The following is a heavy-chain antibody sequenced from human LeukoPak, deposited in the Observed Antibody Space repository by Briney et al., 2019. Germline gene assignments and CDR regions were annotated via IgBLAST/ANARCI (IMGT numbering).Heavy chain of an antibody. CDR3: ARSRSGYSYDHAAFEI. CDR1: GDSISTYY. V-gene: IGHV4-59*01. D-gene: IGHD5-18*01. Sequence: SETLSLTCTVSGDSISTYYWSWIRQPPGKGLEWIAYIDYRGSTTYNPSLRSRVTISVDTSRNQFSLKLYSVTAADTAVYYCARSRSGYSYDHAAFEIWGQGTMVTVSS. CDR2: IDYRGST. J-gene: IGHJ3*02.